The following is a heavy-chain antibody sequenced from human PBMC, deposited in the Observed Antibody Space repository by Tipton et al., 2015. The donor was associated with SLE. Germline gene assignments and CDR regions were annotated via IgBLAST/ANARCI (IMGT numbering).Heavy chain of an antibody. CDR3: ARGDYSRGLDI. D-gene: IGHD4-11*01. J-gene: IGHJ3*02. Sequence: QSGPEVKNPGASVKVSCKASGYTFTSYDIIWVRQATGQGLEWMGWMNPNSGDTGYEQKFQNKVTMSRNTSISTAYMELLSLRSEDTAGYYCARGDYSRGLDIWGQGTTGTVCS. V-gene: IGHV1-8*01. CDR2: MNPNSGDT. CDR1: GYTFTSYD.